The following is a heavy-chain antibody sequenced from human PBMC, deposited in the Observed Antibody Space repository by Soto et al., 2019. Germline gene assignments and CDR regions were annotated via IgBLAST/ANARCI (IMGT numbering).Heavy chain of an antibody. V-gene: IGHV3-30*18. D-gene: IGHD3-22*01. Sequence: QVQLVESGGGVVQPGRSLTLSCAASEFTFSSYGIHWVRQAPGKGLEWVAVISYDGSKKQYADSVKGRFTISRDNSKNTLHLQMNSLRADHTAVYYCAKDTYYYDTTGYYVFDYWGQGTLVTVSS. J-gene: IGHJ4*02. CDR2: ISYDGSKK. CDR1: EFTFSSYG. CDR3: AKDTYYYDTTGYYVFDY.